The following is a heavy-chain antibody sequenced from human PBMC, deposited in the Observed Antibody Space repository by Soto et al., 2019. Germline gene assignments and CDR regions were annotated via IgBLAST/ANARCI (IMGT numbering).Heavy chain of an antibody. CDR2: IDPSDSYT. J-gene: IGHJ6*02. CDR3: ATRTGAYYYYGMDV. Sequence: GESLKISCKGSGYSFTSYWISWVRQMPGKGLEWMGRIDPSDSYTNYSPSFQGHVTISADKSISTAYLQWSSLKASDTAMYYCATRTGAYYYYGMDVWGQGTTVTVSS. CDR1: GYSFTSYW. D-gene: IGHD1-26*01. V-gene: IGHV5-10-1*01.